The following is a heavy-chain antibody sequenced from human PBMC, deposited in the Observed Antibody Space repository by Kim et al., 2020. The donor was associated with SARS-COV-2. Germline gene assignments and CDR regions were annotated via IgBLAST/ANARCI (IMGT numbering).Heavy chain of an antibody. D-gene: IGHD4-4*01. V-gene: IGHV3-21*01. Sequence: GGSLRLSCAASGFTFSSYSMNWVRQAPGKGLEWVSSISSSSSYIYYADSVKGRFTISRDNAKNSLYLQMNSLRAEDTAVYYCAREAYSNYLLGGSVHYYYYGMDVWGQGTTVTVSS. CDR3: AREAYSNYLLGGSVHYYYYGMDV. CDR2: ISSSSSYI. CDR1: GFTFSSYS. J-gene: IGHJ6*02.